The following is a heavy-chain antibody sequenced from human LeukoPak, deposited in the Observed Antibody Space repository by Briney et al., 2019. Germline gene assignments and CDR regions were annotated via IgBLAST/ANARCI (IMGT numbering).Heavy chain of an antibody. Sequence: PGGSLRLSCAASGFTFSSYEMNWVRQAPGKGLEWVSYISSSGSTIYYADSVKGRFTISRDNAKNSLYLQMNSLRAEDTAVYYCARAKSIAVAGLGYWGQGTLVTVSS. J-gene: IGHJ4*02. CDR1: GFTFSSYE. D-gene: IGHD6-19*01. CDR3: ARAKSIAVAGLGY. V-gene: IGHV3-48*03. CDR2: ISSSGSTI.